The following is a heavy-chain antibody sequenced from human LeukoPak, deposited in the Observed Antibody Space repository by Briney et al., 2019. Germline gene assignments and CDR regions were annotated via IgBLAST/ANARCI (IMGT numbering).Heavy chain of an antibody. D-gene: IGHD6-19*01. V-gene: IGHV4-34*01. CDR3: ACIAVAGTANYYYGMDV. CDR2: INHSGST. Sequence: SETLSLTCAVYGGSLSGYYWSWIRQPPGKGLEWIGEINHSGSTNYSPSLKSRLTISVDTSKNQFSLKLSSVTAADTAVYYCACIAVAGTANYYYGMDVWGQGTTVTVSS. CDR1: GGSLSGYY. J-gene: IGHJ6*02.